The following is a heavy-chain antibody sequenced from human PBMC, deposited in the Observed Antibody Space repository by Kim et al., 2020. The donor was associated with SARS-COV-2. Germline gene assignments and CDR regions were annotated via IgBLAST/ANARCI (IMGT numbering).Heavy chain of an antibody. CDR3: AKDLVAHNYGAFDY. CDR1: GFTFSSYG. V-gene: IGHV3-30*18. CDR2: ISYDGSNK. J-gene: IGHJ4*02. Sequence: GGSLRLSCAASGFTFSSYGMHWVRQAPGKGLEWVAVISYDGSNKYYADSVKGRFTISRDNSKNTLYLQMNSLRAEDTAVYYCAKDLVAHNYGAFDYWGQGTLVTVSS. D-gene: IGHD2-8*02.